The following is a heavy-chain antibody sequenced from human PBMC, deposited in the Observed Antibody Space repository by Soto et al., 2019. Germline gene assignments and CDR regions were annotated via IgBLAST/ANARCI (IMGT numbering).Heavy chain of an antibody. D-gene: IGHD5-12*01. J-gene: IGHJ6*03. V-gene: IGHV4-31*03. Sequence: QVQLQESGPGLVKPSQTLSLTCTVSGGSIIRGGYYWSWIRQHPGKGLGWIGYINYSGGTHYNPPRKSRVPLSVDSYENQFSLRMSSVTAAIKTVYSCARKASRYADYMDVWGKGTTVTVSS. CDR1: GGSIIRGGYY. CDR2: INYSGGT. CDR3: ARKASRYADYMDV.